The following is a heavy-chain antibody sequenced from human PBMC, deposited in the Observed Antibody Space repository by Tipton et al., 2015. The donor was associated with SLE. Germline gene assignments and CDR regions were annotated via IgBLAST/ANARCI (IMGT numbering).Heavy chain of an antibody. CDR1: GGSISSYY. CDR3: ARDLNGYNRGYYYYMDV. CDR2: IYSSGST. J-gene: IGHJ6*03. D-gene: IGHD5-24*01. Sequence: TLSLTCTVSGGSISSYYWSWIRQPPGRGLEWIGYIYSSGSTAYNPSLKSRVTISVDTSKNQFSLKLSSVTAADTAVYYCARDLNGYNRGYYYYMDVWGKGTTVTVSS. V-gene: IGHV4-59*01.